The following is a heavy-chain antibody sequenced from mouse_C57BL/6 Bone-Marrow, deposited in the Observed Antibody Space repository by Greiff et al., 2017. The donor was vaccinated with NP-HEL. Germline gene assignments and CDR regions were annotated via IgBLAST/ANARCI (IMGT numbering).Heavy chain of an antibody. J-gene: IGHJ3*01. D-gene: IGHD2-5*01. Sequence: DVKLVESGGGLVKPGGSLKLSCAASGFTFSDYGMHWVRQAPEKGLEWVAYISSGSSTIYYADTVKGRFTISRDNAKNTLVLQMTSLRSEDTAMYYCARRRYSNWFAYWGQGTLVTVSA. V-gene: IGHV5-17*01. CDR1: GFTFSDYG. CDR3: ARRRYSNWFAY. CDR2: ISSGSSTI.